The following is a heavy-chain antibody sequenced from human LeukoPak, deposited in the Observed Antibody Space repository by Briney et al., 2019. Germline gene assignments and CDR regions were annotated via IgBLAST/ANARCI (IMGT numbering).Heavy chain of an antibody. V-gene: IGHV3-23*01. CDR2: ISGSGGST. CDR1: GFTFSSYA. D-gene: IGHD4-17*01. Sequence: GGSLRLSCAASGFTFSSYAMSWVRQAPGKGLEWVSAISGSGGSTYYADSVKGRFTISRDNSKNTLYLQMNSLRAEDTAVYYCAKGYGDCAPGPDCYFDYWGQGTLVTVSS. J-gene: IGHJ4*02. CDR3: AKGYGDCAPGPDCYFDY.